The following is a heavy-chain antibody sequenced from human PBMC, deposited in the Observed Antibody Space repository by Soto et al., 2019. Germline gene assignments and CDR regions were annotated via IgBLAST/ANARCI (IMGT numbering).Heavy chain of an antibody. CDR2: IIPIFDTG. Sequence: QVQLVQSGAELRKPGSSVKVSCKASGGTFSDFTINWVRQAPGQWLEWMGGIIPIFDTGNYAEKFQCRVKITADESTSTSFIGVSSLRSEDPAVYYCARNGTQTSYSYSMDVWGQGTMVTAS. CDR3: ARNGTQTSYSYSMDV. V-gene: IGHV1-69*01. CDR1: GGTFSDFT. J-gene: IGHJ6*02. D-gene: IGHD1-1*01.